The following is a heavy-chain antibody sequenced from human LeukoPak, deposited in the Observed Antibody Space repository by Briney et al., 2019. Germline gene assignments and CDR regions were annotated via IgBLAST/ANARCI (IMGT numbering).Heavy chain of an antibody. J-gene: IGHJ3*02. Sequence: PSETLSLTCTVSGGSINSSSYYWAWIRQPPGKGLEWIGSIYYSGSTYYNPSLKSRVTIFVDTSKNQFSLKLSSVTAADTAVYYCALGVAEDVLDIWGQGTMVTVSS. CDR3: ALGVAEDVLDI. V-gene: IGHV4-39*01. CDR1: GGSINSSSYY. CDR2: IYYSGST.